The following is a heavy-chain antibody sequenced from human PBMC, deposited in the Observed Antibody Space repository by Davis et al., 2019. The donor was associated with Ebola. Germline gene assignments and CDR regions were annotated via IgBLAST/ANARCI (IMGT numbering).Heavy chain of an antibody. Sequence: PGGSLRLSCAASGFTFSSYWMSWVRQAPGKGLEWVANIKQDGGEKNYVDSVKGRFTISRDNAKRSLYLEMNNLRVEDTAVYYCVPEKLGFWGQGTLVTVSS. CDR1: GFTFSSYW. CDR3: VPEKLGF. CDR2: IKQDGGEK. V-gene: IGHV3-7*01. J-gene: IGHJ4*02.